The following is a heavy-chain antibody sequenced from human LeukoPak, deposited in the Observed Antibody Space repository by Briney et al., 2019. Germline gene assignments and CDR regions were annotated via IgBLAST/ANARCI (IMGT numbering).Heavy chain of an antibody. Sequence: SETLSLTCTVSGGSISSHYWSWIRQPPGKGLEWIGYIYYSGSTNYNPSLKSRVTISVDTSKNQFSLKLSSVTAADTAVYYCARDTYYDSSGYHLDYWGQGTLVTVSS. V-gene: IGHV4-59*11. CDR1: GGSISSHY. CDR2: IYYSGST. J-gene: IGHJ4*02. CDR3: ARDTYYDSSGYHLDY. D-gene: IGHD3-22*01.